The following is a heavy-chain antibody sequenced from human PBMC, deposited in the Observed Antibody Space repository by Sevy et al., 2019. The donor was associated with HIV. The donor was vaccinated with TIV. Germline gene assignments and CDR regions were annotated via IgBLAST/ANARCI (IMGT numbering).Heavy chain of an antibody. V-gene: IGHV4-59*01. CDR2: IYYTGST. CDR3: TRAPPVRSGDDSLNWFDP. CDR1: GGSISAYY. J-gene: IGHJ5*02. Sequence: SETLSLTCTVSGGSISAYYWGWIRQPPGKALEYVGYIYYTGSTNYNPSLKNRVTMSVDTSKNQFSLKLSSVTAADTAVYYCTRAPPVRSGDDSLNWFDPWGPGTLVTVSS. D-gene: IGHD5-12*01.